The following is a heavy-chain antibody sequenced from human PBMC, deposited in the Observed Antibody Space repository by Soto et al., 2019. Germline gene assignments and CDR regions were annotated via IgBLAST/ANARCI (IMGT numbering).Heavy chain of an antibody. V-gene: IGHV1-8*01. CDR1: GFSFTNYD. Sequence: ASVKVSCKPSGFSFTNYDINWVRQAPGQGLEWMGWMNPNSDETGLAQRFQDRLTLTRDTSINTVYMELSSLRSDDTAVYYCVARRYCSGGSCPDYFHYWGQGTLVTVSS. CDR2: MNPNSDET. J-gene: IGHJ4*02. CDR3: VARRYCSGGSCPDYFHY. D-gene: IGHD2-15*01.